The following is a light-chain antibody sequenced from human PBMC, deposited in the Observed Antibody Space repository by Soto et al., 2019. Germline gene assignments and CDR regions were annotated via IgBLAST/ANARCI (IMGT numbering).Light chain of an antibody. Sequence: QSALTQPASVSGSPGQSISISCSGTYNLVSWYQQHPGKAPKLVIFEVNKRPSGVSYRISGSKSGNTASLTISALQAEDEADYFFCSYVTPRRLFGGVTTLTV. CDR3: CSYVTPRRL. V-gene: IGLV2-23*02. J-gene: IGLJ3*02. CDR1: YNL. CDR2: EVN.